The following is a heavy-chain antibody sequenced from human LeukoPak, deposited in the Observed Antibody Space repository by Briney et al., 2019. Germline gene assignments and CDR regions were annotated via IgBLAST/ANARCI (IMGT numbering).Heavy chain of an antibody. D-gene: IGHD5-24*01. V-gene: IGHV3-30*02. CDR1: GFTFSSFA. Sequence: GGSLRLSCAASGFTFSSFAMHWVRQAPGKGLEWVAFIRYDGSNKYYADSVKGRFTISRDNSKNTLYLQMNSLRADDTAVYYCAMKAVPRPRLHDAFDFWGQGTVVSVSS. CDR2: IRYDGSNK. J-gene: IGHJ3*01. CDR3: AMKAVPRPRLHDAFDF.